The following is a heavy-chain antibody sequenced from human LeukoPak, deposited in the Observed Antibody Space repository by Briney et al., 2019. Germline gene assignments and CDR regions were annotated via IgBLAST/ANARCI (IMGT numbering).Heavy chain of an antibody. CDR3: ARVQVRQWIQVWTDAFDM. Sequence: QPGGSLRLSCAASGFTLSSYTMNWVRQAPGKGLEWVSYISSSSSTTDYADSVKGRFTISRDKAMNSVYLQMNSLRAEDTAMYYCARVQVRQWIQVWTDAFDMWGQGTMVTVSS. CDR1: GFTLSSYT. V-gene: IGHV3-48*01. CDR2: ISSSSSTT. J-gene: IGHJ3*02. D-gene: IGHD5-18*01.